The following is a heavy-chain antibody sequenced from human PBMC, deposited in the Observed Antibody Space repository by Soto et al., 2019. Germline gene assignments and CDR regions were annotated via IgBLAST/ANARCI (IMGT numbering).Heavy chain of an antibody. CDR2: INHSGST. Sequence: RRQSWLVCRQPPGKKLEWIGEINHSGSTNYNPSLKSRVTISVDTSKNQFSLKLSSVTAADTAVYYCARGTTYYYYVLRRSRQVSWFPPWGQ. CDR1: RRQS. D-gene: IGHD3-16*01. V-gene: IGHV4-34*01. J-gene: IGHJ5*02. CDR3: ARGTTYYYYVLRRSRQVSWFPP.